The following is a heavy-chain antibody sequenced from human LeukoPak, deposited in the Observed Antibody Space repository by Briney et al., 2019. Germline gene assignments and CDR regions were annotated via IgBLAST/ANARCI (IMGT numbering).Heavy chain of an antibody. CDR1: GITFNNAW. CDR2: IKSKTDGGTA. D-gene: IGHD3-3*01. CDR3: AADLGQFWY. V-gene: IGHV3-15*01. Sequence: GGSLRLSCATSGITFNNAWMSWVRQAPGKGLEWVGRIKSKTDGGTADYAAFVKGRFTISRDDSKKTAFQQMSSLKTEDTAVYYCAADLGQFWYWGQGTLVTVAS. J-gene: IGHJ4*02.